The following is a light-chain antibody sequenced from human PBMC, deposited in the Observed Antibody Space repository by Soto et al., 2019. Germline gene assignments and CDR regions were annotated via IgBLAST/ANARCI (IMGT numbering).Light chain of an antibody. CDR1: QTISSW. V-gene: IGKV1-5*01. Sequence: DIQMTHSPSTLSASVGDRVTITCRASQTISSWLAWYQQKPGKAPKLLIYAASTLESGVSSRFSGRGSGTEFILTINSLQPEDFATYYCQQYKSYLRTFGQGTKVDIK. CDR3: QQYKSYLRT. J-gene: IGKJ1*01. CDR2: AAS.